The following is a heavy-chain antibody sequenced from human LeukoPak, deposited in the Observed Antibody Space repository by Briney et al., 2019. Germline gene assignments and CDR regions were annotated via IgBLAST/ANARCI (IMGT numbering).Heavy chain of an antibody. Sequence: ASVKVSCKVSGYSLTELSTHWVRQAPGKGLEWMGGFDPEDGEAIYAQKVQGRLTMTEDTSIDTAFMELRSLKSEDTAVYYCVTDIRSGWRNYWGQGTLITVSS. CDR1: GYSLTELS. CDR2: FDPEDGEA. D-gene: IGHD6-19*01. CDR3: VTDIRSGWRNY. J-gene: IGHJ4*02. V-gene: IGHV1-24*01.